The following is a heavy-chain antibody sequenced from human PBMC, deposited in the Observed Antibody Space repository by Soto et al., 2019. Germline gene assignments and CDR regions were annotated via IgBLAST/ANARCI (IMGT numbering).Heavy chain of an antibody. Sequence: QVQLQQWGAGLLKPSETLSLTCAVSGGSFSASYWSWIRQPPGKGLEWIWEVNHSGTTDYSPSLKSLVTMSVDTSKNQLSLRLSSVTAADTAVYYCARGRRNGYYIGDAWFDPLGQGSLVTVSS. CDR1: GGSFSASY. D-gene: IGHD3-3*01. CDR2: VNHSGTT. J-gene: IGHJ5*02. V-gene: IGHV4-34*01. CDR3: ARGRRNGYYIGDAWFDP.